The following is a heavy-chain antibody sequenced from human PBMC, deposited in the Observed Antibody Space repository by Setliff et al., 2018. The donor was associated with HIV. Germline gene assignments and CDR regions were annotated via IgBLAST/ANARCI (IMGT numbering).Heavy chain of an antibody. Sequence: PSETLSLTCTVSGDSMGTSYWSWIRQTPGKGLEWIGYINSRGTTNYKSSLKSRVHISIDTSKNQFSLKLSSVTAADTAVYYCAFSKQMATMAFDYWGQGALVTVSS. V-gene: IGHV4-4*09. CDR2: INSRGTT. CDR1: GDSMGTSY. J-gene: IGHJ4*02. CDR3: AFSKQMATMAFDY. D-gene: IGHD5-12*01.